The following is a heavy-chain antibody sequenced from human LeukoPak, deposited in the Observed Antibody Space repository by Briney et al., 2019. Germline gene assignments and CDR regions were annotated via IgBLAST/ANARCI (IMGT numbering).Heavy chain of an antibody. CDR1: GFTFSSHA. J-gene: IGHJ4*02. CDR3: ASWAGYYH. CDR2: ISYDGSNK. D-gene: IGHD3/OR15-3a*01. V-gene: IGHV3-30*04. Sequence: PGGSLRLSCAASGFTFSSHAMHWVRQAPGKGLEWVAVISYDGSNKYYADSVKGRFTISRDNSKNTLYLQMNSLRAEDTAVYYCASWAGYYHWGQGTLVTVSS.